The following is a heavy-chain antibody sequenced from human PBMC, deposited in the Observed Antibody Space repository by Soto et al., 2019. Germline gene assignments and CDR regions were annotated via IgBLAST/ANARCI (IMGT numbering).Heavy chain of an antibody. V-gene: IGHV1-3*01. CDR2: INAGNGNT. CDR1: GYTFTSYA. Sequence: ASVKVSCKASGYTFTSYAMHWVRQAPGQRLEWMGWINAGNGNTKYSRKFQGRVTITRDTSASTAYMELSSLRSEDTAVYYCARGGPSKYNWFDPWGQGTLVTVSS. J-gene: IGHJ5*02. D-gene: IGHD3-16*01. CDR3: ARGGPSKYNWFDP.